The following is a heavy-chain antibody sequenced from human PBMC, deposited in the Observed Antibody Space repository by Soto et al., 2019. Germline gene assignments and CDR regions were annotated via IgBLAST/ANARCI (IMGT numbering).Heavy chain of an antibody. J-gene: IGHJ4*02. CDR3: AKDLTPIQLWPSSFDF. Sequence: GGSLRLSCVASGLTFSRFAMSWVRQAPGKGLEWVSTISPPGGTTFYADSARGRFTISRDNSKNTLYLELNSLRAEDTAIYYCAKDLTPIQLWPSSFDFWGQGTLVTVSS. V-gene: IGHV3-23*01. CDR2: ISPPGGTT. CDR1: GLTFSRFA. D-gene: IGHD5-18*01.